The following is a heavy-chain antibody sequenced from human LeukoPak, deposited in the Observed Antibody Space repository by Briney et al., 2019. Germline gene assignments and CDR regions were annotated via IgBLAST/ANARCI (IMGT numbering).Heavy chain of an antibody. D-gene: IGHD1-26*01. CDR3: ASDIVGATAFDY. Sequence: GGSLRLSCAASGFTFSSYAMSWVRQAPGKGLEWVSGISGSGNTTYYADSVKGRFTISRDNSKNTLYLQMNSLRAEDTAVYYCASDIVGATAFDYWGQGTLVTVSS. CDR2: ISGSGNTT. CDR1: GFTFSSYA. V-gene: IGHV3-23*01. J-gene: IGHJ4*02.